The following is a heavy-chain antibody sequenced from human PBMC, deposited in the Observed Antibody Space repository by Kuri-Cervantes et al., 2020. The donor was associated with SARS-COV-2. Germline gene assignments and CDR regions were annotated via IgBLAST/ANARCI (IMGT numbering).Heavy chain of an antibody. CDR3: ARDSPSFGYCSSTSCSAYHFDY. Sequence: SVKVSCKASGYTFTSYGISWVRQAPGQGHEWMGGIIPIIGTPNYAQKFQGRVTITADESTSTGYLELSSLRSEDTAVYYCARDSPSFGYCSSTSCSAYHFDYWGQGTLVTDSS. J-gene: IGHJ4*02. V-gene: IGHV1-69*13. CDR1: GYTFTSYG. D-gene: IGHD2-2*01. CDR2: IIPIIGTP.